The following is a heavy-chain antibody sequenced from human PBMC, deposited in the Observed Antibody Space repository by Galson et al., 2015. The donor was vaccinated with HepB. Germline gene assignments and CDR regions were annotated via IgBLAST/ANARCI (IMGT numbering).Heavy chain of an antibody. CDR1: GGSLSGTS. D-gene: IGHD5-18*01. CDR3: ARGYGHSYLYGFYSYVMDV. CDR2: INHSGST. Sequence: SETLSLTCAVYGGSLSGTSWSWIRQSPGKGLEWIGEINHSGSTNYNPSLKSRVTISVDTSKNQFSLKLNSVSAADTAVYYCARGYGHSYLYGFYSYVMDVWGQGTTVTVFS. J-gene: IGHJ6*02. V-gene: IGHV4-34*01.